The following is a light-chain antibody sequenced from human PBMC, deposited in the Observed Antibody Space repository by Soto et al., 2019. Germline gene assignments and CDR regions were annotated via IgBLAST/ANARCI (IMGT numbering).Light chain of an antibody. CDR2: DVS. CDR3: SSYTSPTPYV. J-gene: IGLJ1*01. CDR1: SSDVGAYNY. Sequence: QSALTQPASVSGSPGQSITISCTGTSSDVGAYNYASWYQQYPGEAPKVIIYDVSHRPAGVSNRFSGSKSGNTASLTISGLQTHYAADYYCSSYTSPTPYVFVPVTKVTV. V-gene: IGLV2-14*01.